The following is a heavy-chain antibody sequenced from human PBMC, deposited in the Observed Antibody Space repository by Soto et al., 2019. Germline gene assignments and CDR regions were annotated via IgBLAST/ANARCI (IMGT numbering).Heavy chain of an antibody. Sequence: ASVKVSCKASGYTFSSYYMNWVRQAPGQGLEWMGWISGYNGDTNYAQKFQGRVTMTRDTSTTTVYMELSSLRSEDTAVYYCARQIPMNYYDSSGYSDAFDIWGQGTMVTVSS. CDR2: ISGYNGDT. J-gene: IGHJ3*02. D-gene: IGHD3-22*01. V-gene: IGHV1-18*04. CDR3: ARQIPMNYYDSSGYSDAFDI. CDR1: GYTFSSYY.